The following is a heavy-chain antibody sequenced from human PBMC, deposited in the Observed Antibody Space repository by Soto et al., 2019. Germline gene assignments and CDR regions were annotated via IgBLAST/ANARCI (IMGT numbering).Heavy chain of an antibody. V-gene: IGHV3-30*04. CDR3: ARDRSYGSLSYWFDP. J-gene: IGHJ5*02. D-gene: IGHD6-6*01. CDR1: GFTFTNHA. CDR2: ISRDGTSE. Sequence: QVQLVESGGGVVQPGRSLRLSCAASGFTFTNHAMHWVRQAPGRGLEWVASISRDGTSENYSDSVKGRFTISRDDSQKTVSLQMDSLTSDDTGVFYCARDRSYGSLSYWFDPWGQGTLVTVSS.